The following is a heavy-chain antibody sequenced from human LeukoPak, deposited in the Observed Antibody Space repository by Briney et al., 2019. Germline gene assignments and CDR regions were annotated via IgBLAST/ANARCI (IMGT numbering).Heavy chain of an antibody. V-gene: IGHV3-30*04. J-gene: IGHJ4*02. CDR3: AKAIYSSGWYGTVY. CDR1: GFTFSSYA. D-gene: IGHD6-19*01. Sequence: GRSLRLSCAASGFTFSSYAMHWVRQAPGKGLEWVAVISYDGSNKYYADSVKGRFTISRDNSKNTLYLQMNSLRAEDTAVYYCAKAIYSSGWYGTVYWGQGTLVTVSS. CDR2: ISYDGSNK.